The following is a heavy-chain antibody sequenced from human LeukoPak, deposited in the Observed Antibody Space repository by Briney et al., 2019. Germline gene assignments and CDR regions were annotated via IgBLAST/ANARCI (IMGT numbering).Heavy chain of an antibody. CDR1: GGTFSSYA. D-gene: IGHD2-21*02. Sequence: ASVKVSCKASGGTFSSYAISWVRQAPGQGLEWMGIINPSGGSTSYAQKFQGRVTMTRDTSTSTVYMELSSLRSEDTAVYYCARGEDIVVVTAIDYWGQGTLVTVSS. CDR3: ARGEDIVVVTAIDY. V-gene: IGHV1-46*01. CDR2: INPSGGST. J-gene: IGHJ4*02.